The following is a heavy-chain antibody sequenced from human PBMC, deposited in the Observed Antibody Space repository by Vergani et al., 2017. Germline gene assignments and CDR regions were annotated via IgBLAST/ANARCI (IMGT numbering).Heavy chain of an antibody. J-gene: IGHJ6*03. Sequence: QVQLVQSGAEVKKPGASVKVSCKASGYTFTSYGISWVRQAPGQGLEWMGWISAYNGNTNYAQKLQGRVTRTPDTSTSTAYMELRSLRSDDTAVYYCARIAVAGSYYYYYMDVWGKGTTVTVSS. CDR1: GYTFTSYG. CDR3: ARIAVAGSYYYYYMDV. D-gene: IGHD6-19*01. V-gene: IGHV1-18*01. CDR2: ISAYNGNT.